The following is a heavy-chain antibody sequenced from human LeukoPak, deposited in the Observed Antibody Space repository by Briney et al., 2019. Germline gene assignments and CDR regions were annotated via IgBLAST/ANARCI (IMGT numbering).Heavy chain of an antibody. Sequence: SETLSLTCTVSGGSISSYYWSWIRQPAGKGLEWIGRIYTSGSTNYNPSLKSRVTISVDKSKNKFSLKLSSVTAADTAVYYCARAGGKSQYDFWSGYQPNWFDPWGQGTLVTVSS. CDR3: ARAGGKSQYDFWSGYQPNWFDP. V-gene: IGHV4-4*07. J-gene: IGHJ5*02. CDR1: GGSISSYY. D-gene: IGHD3-3*01. CDR2: IYTSGST.